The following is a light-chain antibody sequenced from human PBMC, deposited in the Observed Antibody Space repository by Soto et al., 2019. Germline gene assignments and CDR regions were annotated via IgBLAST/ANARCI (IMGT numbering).Light chain of an antibody. J-gene: IGKJ1*01. CDR3: QQYGSSGT. CDR2: GAS. CDR1: QSISSSY. V-gene: IGKV3-20*01. Sequence: EIVLTQSPGTLSLSPGERATLSCRASQSISSSYLAWYQQKPGQPPRLLISGASTRATGIPDRFSGSGSGTDFTLTISRLEPEDFAVYYCQQYGSSGTFGQGTKVDIK.